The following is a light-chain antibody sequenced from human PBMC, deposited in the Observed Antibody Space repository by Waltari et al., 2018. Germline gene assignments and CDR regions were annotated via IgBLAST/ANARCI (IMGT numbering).Light chain of an antibody. CDR1: SSAIGAYTY. CDR3: SSYAGSNKLI. V-gene: IGLV2-8*01. CDR2: EVD. J-gene: IGLJ2*01. Sequence: QSALTQPPSASGSPGQTVIISCTRTSSAIGAYTYVSWYQQIPGRAPALIIYEVDRRPPGVPDRFSGSKSGNTASLTVSGLQTEDEGDYYCSSYAGSNKLIFGGVTKLTVL.